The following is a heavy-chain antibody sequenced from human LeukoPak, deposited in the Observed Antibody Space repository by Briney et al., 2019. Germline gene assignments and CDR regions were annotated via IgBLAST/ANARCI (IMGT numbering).Heavy chain of an antibody. J-gene: IGHJ4*02. V-gene: IGHV3-33*01. CDR2: IWYDGSNK. Sequence: GGSLRLSCAASGFTFSSYGMHWVRQAPGKGLEWVAVIWYDGSNKYYADSVKGRFTISRDNSKNTLYLQMNSLRAEDTAVYYCAREVYGDFGFDYWGQGTLVTVSS. CDR3: AREVYGDFGFDY. D-gene: IGHD4-17*01. CDR1: GFTFSSYG.